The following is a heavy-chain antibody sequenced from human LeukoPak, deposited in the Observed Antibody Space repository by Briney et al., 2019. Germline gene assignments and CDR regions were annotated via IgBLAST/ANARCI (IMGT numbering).Heavy chain of an antibody. CDR2: ISTSGDTV. V-gene: IGHV3-48*03. Sequence: PGGSLRLSCAASGFTFSSCEMNWVRQAPGKGLEWLSYISTSGDTVYYADSVKGRFTISRDNAKNSLYLQMNSLRAEDTAVYYCARDPIYTFGFTFFDYWGQGTLVTVSS. CDR1: GFTFSSCE. D-gene: IGHD5-18*01. J-gene: IGHJ4*02. CDR3: ARDPIYTFGFTFFDY.